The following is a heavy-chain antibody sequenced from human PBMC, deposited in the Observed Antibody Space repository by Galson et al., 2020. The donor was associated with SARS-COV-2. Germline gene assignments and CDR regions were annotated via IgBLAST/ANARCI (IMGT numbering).Heavy chain of an antibody. Sequence: SETLSHTCDVYGGSFSGYYRSWIRTPPGKGLEWIGEINHSESTNYKPSLKIRVTISVDKSKNQFSLKLSSVTAADTAVYYCARGDVGYSSSWYRYFQHWGQGTLVTVSS. J-gene: IGHJ1*01. V-gene: IGHV4-34*01. CDR3: ARGDVGYSSSWYRYFQH. CDR1: GGSFSGYY. D-gene: IGHD6-13*01. CDR2: INHSEST.